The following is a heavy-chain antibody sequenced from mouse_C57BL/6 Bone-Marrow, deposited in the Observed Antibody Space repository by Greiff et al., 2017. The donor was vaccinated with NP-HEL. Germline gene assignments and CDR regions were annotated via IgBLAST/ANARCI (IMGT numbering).Heavy chain of an antibody. V-gene: IGHV1-81*01. CDR2: IYPRSGNT. CDR3: ARMGWSGYYFYAMDY. D-gene: IGHD2-3*01. Sequence: VQLQQSGAELARPGASVKLSCKASGYTFTSYGISWVKQRTGQGLEWIGEIYPRSGNTYYNEKFKGKATLTADKSSSTAYMELRSLTSEDSAVDFCARMGWSGYYFYAMDYWGRGTSVTVTA. J-gene: IGHJ4*01. CDR1: GYTFTSYG.